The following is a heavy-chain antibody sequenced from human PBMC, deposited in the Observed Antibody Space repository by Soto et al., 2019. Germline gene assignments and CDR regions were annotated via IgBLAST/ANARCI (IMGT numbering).Heavy chain of an antibody. CDR1: GYSIRSSNW. CDR3: ARSVFP. CDR2: IYYSGTT. Sequence: SETLSLTCAVSGYSIRSSNWWGWIRQPPGKGLEWIGYIYYSGTTYYNPSLKSRVTMSVDTSKNQFSLKLSSVTAADTAVYYCARSVFPWGQGTLVTVS. V-gene: IGHV4-28*01. J-gene: IGHJ5*02.